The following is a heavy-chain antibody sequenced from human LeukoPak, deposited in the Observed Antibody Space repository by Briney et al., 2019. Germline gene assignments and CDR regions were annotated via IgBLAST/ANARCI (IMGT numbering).Heavy chain of an antibody. CDR3: TTDKVGFVDGYYFDY. CDR1: GFTFSSYW. J-gene: IGHJ4*02. V-gene: IGHV3-15*01. D-gene: IGHD2-21*01. Sequence: GGSLRLSCAASGFTFSSYWMSWVRQAPGKGLEWVGRIKSKTDGGTTDYAAPVKGRFTISRDDSKNTLYLQMNSLKTEDTAVYYCTTDKVGFVDGYYFDYWGQGTLVTVSS. CDR2: IKSKTDGGTT.